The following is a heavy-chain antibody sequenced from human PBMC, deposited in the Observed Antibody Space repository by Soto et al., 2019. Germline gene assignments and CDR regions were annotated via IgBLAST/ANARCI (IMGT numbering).Heavy chain of an antibody. Sequence: QVQLVQSGAEVKQPGASVKVSCKASGYTFTNYGFTWVRQAPGQGLEWLGWISTYNGNTKYAQKVQGRLTMTTDTSTSTAKMELTSLRYDDTALYYCARTTVTASYYYMDVWGKGSTVTVSS. CDR1: GYTFTNYG. D-gene: IGHD4-17*01. V-gene: IGHV1-18*01. CDR3: ARTTVTASYYYMDV. CDR2: ISTYNGNT. J-gene: IGHJ6*03.